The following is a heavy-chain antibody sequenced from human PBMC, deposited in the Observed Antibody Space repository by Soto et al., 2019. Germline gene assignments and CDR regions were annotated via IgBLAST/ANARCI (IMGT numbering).Heavy chain of an antibody. Sequence: PWETLSLTCAVYGWSVNVYYWNWIRQPPGKGLEWIGEINHTGGTHYNPSLKSRVTMSVDTSKNQFSLRLSSVTAADTAIYYCATLITAFGLLIPQFDPWGPGTEVTVYS. CDR1: GWSVNVYY. CDR2: INHTGGT. J-gene: IGHJ5*02. V-gene: IGHV4-34*01. D-gene: IGHD2-21*01. CDR3: ATLITAFGLLIPQFDP.